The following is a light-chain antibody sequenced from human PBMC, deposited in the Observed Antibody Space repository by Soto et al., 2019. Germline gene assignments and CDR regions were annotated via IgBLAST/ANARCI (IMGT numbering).Light chain of an antibody. CDR3: QQRAYWLT. J-gene: IGKJ4*01. V-gene: IGKV3-11*01. CDR1: QSVSIY. Sequence: EVVLTQSPATLSLSPGERATLSCRASQSVSIYLAWYQQKPGQTPGLLIYDTSNRATGIPARFSGSGSGTDFTLTISSLEPEDFAVYYCQQRAYWLTFGGGTKVQIK. CDR2: DTS.